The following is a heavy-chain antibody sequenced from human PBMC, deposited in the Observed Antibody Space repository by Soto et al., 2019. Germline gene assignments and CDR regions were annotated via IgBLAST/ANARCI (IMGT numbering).Heavy chain of an antibody. D-gene: IGHD2-2*01. CDR2: MNPNSGNT. Sequence: ASVKVSFKASGYTFTSYDINWVRQATGQGLEWMGWMNPNSGNTGYAQKFQGRVTMTRNTSISTAYMELSSLRSEDTAVYYCARGQSGYCSSTSCYGDYYYYYMAVTGKGTTVPFSS. CDR1: GYTFTSYD. J-gene: IGHJ6*03. V-gene: IGHV1-8*01. CDR3: ARGQSGYCSSTSCYGDYYYYYMAV.